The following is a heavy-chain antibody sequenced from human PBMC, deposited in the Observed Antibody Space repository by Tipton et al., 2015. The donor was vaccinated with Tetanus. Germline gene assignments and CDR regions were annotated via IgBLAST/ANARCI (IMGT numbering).Heavy chain of an antibody. J-gene: IGHJ4*02. CDR3: ARHLLGIAAALYYFDY. Sequence: TLSLTCTVSGGSISSGDYYWSWIRQPPGKGLEWIGSIYYSGSTYYNPSLKSRVTISVDTSKNQFSLKLSSVTAADTAVYYCARHLLGIAAALYYFDYWGQGTLVTVSS. CDR2: IYYSGST. CDR1: GGSISSGDYY. V-gene: IGHV4-39*01. D-gene: IGHD6-13*01.